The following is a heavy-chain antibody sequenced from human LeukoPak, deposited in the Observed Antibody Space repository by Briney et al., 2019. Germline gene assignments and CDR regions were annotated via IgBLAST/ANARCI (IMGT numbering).Heavy chain of an antibody. CDR3: ASCSSTSCYMRYDY. Sequence: ASVKVPCKASGGTFSSYAISWVRQAPGQGLEWMGGIIPIFGTANYAQKFQGRVTITTDESTSTAYMELSSLRSEDTAVYYCASCSSTSCYMRYDYWGQGTLVTVSS. D-gene: IGHD2-2*02. J-gene: IGHJ4*02. V-gene: IGHV1-69*05. CDR1: GGTFSSYA. CDR2: IIPIFGTA.